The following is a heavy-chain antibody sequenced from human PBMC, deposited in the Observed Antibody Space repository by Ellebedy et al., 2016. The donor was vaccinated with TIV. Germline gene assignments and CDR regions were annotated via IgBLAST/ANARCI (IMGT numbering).Heavy chain of an antibody. D-gene: IGHD2/OR15-2a*01. J-gene: IGHJ4*02. Sequence: AGSLRLSXAASGFTFSSYTMNWVRQAPGKGLEWVSSISSSAIYISYADSVKGRFTISRDNAKNSLYLQINSLRAEDTAVYYSAREESIGYCDYWGQGTLVTVSS. CDR2: ISSSAIYI. V-gene: IGHV3-21*01. CDR1: GFTFSSYT. CDR3: AREESIGYCDY.